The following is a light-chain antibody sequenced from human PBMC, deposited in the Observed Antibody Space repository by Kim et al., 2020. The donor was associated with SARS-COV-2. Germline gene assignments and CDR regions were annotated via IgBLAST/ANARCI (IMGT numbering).Light chain of an antibody. Sequence: VSPGQTSTITCSGDKLGDKYSYWYQQKPGQSPVLVIYQVTKRPSGIPERFSGSSSGNTATLTISGTQAMDEADYYCQAWDSTTVVFGGGTKLTVL. CDR3: QAWDSTTVV. V-gene: IGLV3-1*01. J-gene: IGLJ2*01. CDR1: KLGDKY. CDR2: QVT.